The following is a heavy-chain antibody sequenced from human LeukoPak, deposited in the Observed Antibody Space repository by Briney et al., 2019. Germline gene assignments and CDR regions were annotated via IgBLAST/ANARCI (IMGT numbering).Heavy chain of an antibody. CDR1: GFTFSNYA. CDR2: VSGGSSNT. J-gene: IGHJ6*02. Sequence: SGGSLRLSCVASGFTFSNYAMSWVRQASGKGLEWVSAVSGGSSNTYYADSVKGRFTISRDNSKNTLYLQMNSLRAEDTAVYYCARGRPYYYGSGNYGMDVWGQGTTVTVSS. V-gene: IGHV3-23*01. CDR3: ARGRPYYYGSGNYGMDV. D-gene: IGHD3-10*01.